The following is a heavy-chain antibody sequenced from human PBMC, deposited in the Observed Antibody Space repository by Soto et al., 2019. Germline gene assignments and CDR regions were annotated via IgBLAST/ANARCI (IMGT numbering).Heavy chain of an antibody. V-gene: IGHV4-59*01. D-gene: IGHD1-26*01. CDR1: GGSISSYY. CDR2: IYYSGST. CDR3: GRAYSGSYTGAFEI. Sequence: QVQLQESGPGLVKPSETLSLTCTVSGGSISSYYWSWIRQPPGKGLEWIGYIYYSGSTNYNPSLKSRVTISVDTYKKQFYLKLGSVTAADTAVCYCGRAYSGSYTGAFEIWGQGTMVTLSS. J-gene: IGHJ3*02.